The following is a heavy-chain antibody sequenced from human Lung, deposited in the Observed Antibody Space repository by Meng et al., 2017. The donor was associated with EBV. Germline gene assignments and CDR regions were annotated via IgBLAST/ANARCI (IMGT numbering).Heavy chain of an antibody. CDR3: ATGVADFEY. CDR1: GYTFTSYD. CDR2: MNPNRGTT. Sequence: QVHLVQSGAEVKKPGASVKVSCKASGYTFTSYDINWVRQGTGQGLEGMGWMNPNRGTTGYAQKFQGRVTMTRNISKSTAYMDLSSLRSEDTAVYYCATGVADFEYWGQGTMVTVSA. D-gene: IGHD6-19*01. J-gene: IGHJ4*02. V-gene: IGHV1-8*01.